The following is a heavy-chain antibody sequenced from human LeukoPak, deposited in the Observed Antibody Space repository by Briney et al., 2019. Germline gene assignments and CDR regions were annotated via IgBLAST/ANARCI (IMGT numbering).Heavy chain of an antibody. CDR1: GRTFSSYG. CDR3: AGGSTGISYYYGMDV. D-gene: IGHD1-1*01. J-gene: IGHJ6*02. Sequence: SVKASCKASGRTFSSYGTSWVRQAPGQGLEWMGGIILIFGTANYTQKVQGRVTIAADEYTSSAYMELSSLRSEDTAVYYCAGGSTGISYYYGMDVWGQGTTVTVSS. V-gene: IGHV1-69*13. CDR2: IILIFGTA.